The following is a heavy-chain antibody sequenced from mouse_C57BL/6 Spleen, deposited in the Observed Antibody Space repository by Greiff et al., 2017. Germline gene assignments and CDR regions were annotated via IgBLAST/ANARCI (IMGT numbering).Heavy chain of an antibody. CDR1: GYTFTSYW. D-gene: IGHD2-2*01. Sequence: QVQLQQPGAELVKPGASVKLSCKASGYTFTSYWMHWVKQRPGQGLEWIGMIHPNSGSTNYNEKFKSKATLTVDKSASTAYMPLCSHTSKDSSVEYCAKWGLRRSMDYWGQGTSVTVSS. V-gene: IGHV1-64*01. J-gene: IGHJ4*01. CDR2: IHPNSGST. CDR3: AKWGLRRSMDY.